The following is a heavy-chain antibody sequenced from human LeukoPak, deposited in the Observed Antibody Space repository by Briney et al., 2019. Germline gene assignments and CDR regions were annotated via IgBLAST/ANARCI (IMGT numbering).Heavy chain of an antibody. D-gene: IGHD3-22*01. CDR1: GFTFSSYA. V-gene: IGHV3-15*01. CDR2: IKSKTDGGTT. CDR3: TTDLAYYYDSSGSDY. J-gene: IGHJ4*02. Sequence: PGGSLRLSCAASGFTFSSYAMSWVRQAPGKGLEWVGRIKSKTDGGTTDYAAPVKGRFTISRDDSKNTLYLQMNSLKTEDTAVYYCTTDLAYYYDSSGSDYWGQGTLVTVSS.